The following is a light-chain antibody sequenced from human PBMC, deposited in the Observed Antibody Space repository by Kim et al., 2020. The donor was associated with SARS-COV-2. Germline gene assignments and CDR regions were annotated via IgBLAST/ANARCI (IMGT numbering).Light chain of an antibody. Sequence: SAGDRVTITCRASQDISNYLAWYQQKPGKAPKLLIYGASTLQGGAPSTFSGSGSGTEFTLTISSLQPEDIATYYCHQYYSYPPWTFGQGTKVDIK. CDR1: QDISNY. CDR2: GAS. CDR3: HQYYSYPPWT. J-gene: IGKJ1*01. V-gene: IGKV1-8*01.